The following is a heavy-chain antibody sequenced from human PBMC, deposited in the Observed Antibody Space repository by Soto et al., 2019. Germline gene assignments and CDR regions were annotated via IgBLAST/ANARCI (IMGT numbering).Heavy chain of an antibody. CDR2: IHYSGSV. D-gene: IGHD4-4*01. CDR1: GDSVSSGGNY. V-gene: IGHV4-61*08. Sequence: SETLSLTCTVSGDSVSSGGNYWSWIRQPPGEGLEWIAYIHYSGSVNYNPSLKSRVTISVDTSKNQVSLRLSSVTAADTAVYYCARGKGNYQTFDSWGQGTQVTVSS. J-gene: IGHJ4*02. CDR3: ARGKGNYQTFDS.